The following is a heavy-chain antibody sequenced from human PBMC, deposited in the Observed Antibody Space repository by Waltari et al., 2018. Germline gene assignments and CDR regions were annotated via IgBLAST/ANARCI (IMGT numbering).Heavy chain of an antibody. J-gene: IGHJ4*02. CDR1: GDSMNYW. Sequence: QLQLQESGPGLVKPSGTLSLICAVSGDSMNYWWSWVRQPPGKGLEWIGQVLGSGRTNDNPSFASRVTISLDTSTHQFARKMTSATAADTALYYCARDRGRGLYLDTWGQGILVTVSP. CDR3: ARDRGRGLYLDT. V-gene: IGHV4-4*02. CDR2: VLGSGRT. D-gene: IGHD2-15*01.